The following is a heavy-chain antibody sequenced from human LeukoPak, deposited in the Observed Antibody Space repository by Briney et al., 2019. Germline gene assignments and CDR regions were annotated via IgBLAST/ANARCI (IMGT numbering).Heavy chain of an antibody. J-gene: IGHJ4*02. Sequence: GECLKISCKGSGYSFSNYWIAWVRQMPGKGLEWMGIIYPGDSDTRYSPSFQGQVTISADKSISTAYLQWSSLKASDTAMYYCARQGPMVHPSCFDYWGQGTLVTVSS. CDR2: IYPGDSDT. D-gene: IGHD3-10*01. CDR3: ARQGPMVHPSCFDY. CDR1: GYSFSNYW. V-gene: IGHV5-51*01.